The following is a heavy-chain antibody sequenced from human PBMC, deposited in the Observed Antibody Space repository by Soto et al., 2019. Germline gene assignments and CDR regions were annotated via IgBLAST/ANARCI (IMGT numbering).Heavy chain of an antibody. CDR2: IYYRGTT. Sequence: QVQLQESGPGLVKPSETLSLTCSVSGVSTSNHYWTWIRKPPGQGPEWIGCIYYRGTTNYNASFNSRVTISVDTSKNQFSLKLTSVTTADTAVYYCARGGGSPYHDHKFDYWGQGILVTVSS. J-gene: IGHJ4*02. CDR3: ARGGGSPYHDHKFDY. CDR1: GVSTSNHY. D-gene: IGHD2-2*01. V-gene: IGHV4-59*11.